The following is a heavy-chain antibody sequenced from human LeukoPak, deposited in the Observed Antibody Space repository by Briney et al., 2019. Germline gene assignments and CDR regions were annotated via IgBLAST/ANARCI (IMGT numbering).Heavy chain of an antibody. V-gene: IGHV4-59*01. CDR1: GGSISSYY. CDR2: IYYSGST. CDR3: ARTFYDSSGYYYAFDY. Sequence: SETLSLTCTVSGGSISSYYWSWIRQPPGKGLEWIGYIYYSGSTYYNPSLKSRVTISVDTSKNQFSLKLSSVTAADTAVYYCARTFYDSSGYYYAFDYWGQGTLVTVSS. D-gene: IGHD3-22*01. J-gene: IGHJ4*02.